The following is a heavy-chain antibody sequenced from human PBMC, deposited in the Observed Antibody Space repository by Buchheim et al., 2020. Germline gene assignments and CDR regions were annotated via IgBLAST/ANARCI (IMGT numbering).Heavy chain of an antibody. J-gene: IGHJ4*02. Sequence: QVQLQESGPGLVKPSQTLSLTCTVSGGSISSGDYYWSWIRQPPGKGLEWIVYIYYSGITYYNPSLKSPVTISVDTSNNPFSLKLSSVTAADTAVYYCARGYCSGGSCYSYDYWGQGTL. CDR1: GGSISSGDYY. D-gene: IGHD2-15*01. CDR2: IYYSGIT. CDR3: ARGYCSGGSCYSYDY. V-gene: IGHV4-30-4*01.